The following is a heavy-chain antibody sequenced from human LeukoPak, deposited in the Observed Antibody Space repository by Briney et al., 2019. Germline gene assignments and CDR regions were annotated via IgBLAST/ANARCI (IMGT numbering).Heavy chain of an antibody. Sequence: PETLSLTCAVYGGSFSGYYWSWIRQPPGKGLEWIGEINHSGSTNYNPSLKSRVTISVDTSKNQFSLKLSSVTAADTAVYYCARDRYYGSGSYLKAGYYYGMDVWGQGTTVTVSS. V-gene: IGHV4-34*01. CDR3: ARDRYYGSGSYLKAGYYYGMDV. CDR1: GGSFSGYY. J-gene: IGHJ6*02. D-gene: IGHD3-10*01. CDR2: INHSGST.